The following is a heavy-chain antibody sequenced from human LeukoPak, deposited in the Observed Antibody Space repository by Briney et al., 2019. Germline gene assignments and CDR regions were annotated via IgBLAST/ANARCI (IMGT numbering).Heavy chain of an antibody. CDR1: EFTFSNFG. J-gene: IGHJ6*03. Sequence: SGGSLRLSCAASEFTFSNFGMHWVRQAPGKGLEWVAFIRYDGSNKYYADSVKGRFTISRDNSKNTLYLQMNSLRGEDTAVYYCAKDGDTMSGTYYYDMDVWGKGTTVTIS. D-gene: IGHD1-26*01. CDR2: IRYDGSNK. V-gene: IGHV3-30*02. CDR3: AKDGDTMSGTYYYDMDV.